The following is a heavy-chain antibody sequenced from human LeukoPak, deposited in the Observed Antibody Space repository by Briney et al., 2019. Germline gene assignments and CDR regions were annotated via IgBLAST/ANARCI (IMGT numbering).Heavy chain of an antibody. J-gene: IGHJ4*02. CDR3: AKLADASGDFAY. V-gene: IGHV3-23*01. CDR1: GFTFSSHA. D-gene: IGHD6-25*01. CDR2: ISGDGSRT. Sequence: GGSLRLSCAASGFTFSSHAMNWVRQAPGKGLEWVSSISGDGSRTYYAASVKGRFTISRDNPKNTLYLQMTRLGAEDTAIYYCAKLADASGDFAYWGQGTLVTVSS.